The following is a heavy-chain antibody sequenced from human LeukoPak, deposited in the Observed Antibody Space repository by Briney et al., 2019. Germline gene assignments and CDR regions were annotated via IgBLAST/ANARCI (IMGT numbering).Heavy chain of an antibody. Sequence: GSVKVSCKASGYTFTSYEINWLRQATGHELEWMGWMNPNSGNTGYAQKFQGRVTMTRNTSMSTAYMELSSLRSEDTAVYYCAIRTPVDIVATLGERVKKGLDYWGQGTLVTVSS. J-gene: IGHJ4*02. CDR1: GYTFTSYE. CDR3: AIRTPVDIVATLGERVKKGLDY. V-gene: IGHV1-8*01. D-gene: IGHD5-12*01. CDR2: MNPNSGNT.